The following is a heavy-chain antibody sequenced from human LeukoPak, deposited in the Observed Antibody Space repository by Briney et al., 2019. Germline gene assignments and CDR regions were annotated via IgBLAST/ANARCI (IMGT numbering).Heavy chain of an antibody. D-gene: IGHD3-22*01. V-gene: IGHV3-48*02. J-gene: IGHJ4*02. CDR1: GFTFSSYS. CDR3: AREDYDSSGYYSGY. Sequence: PGGSLRLSCAASGFTFSSYSMNWARQAPGKGLEWVSYISSSSSTIYYADSVKGRFTISRDNAKNSLYLQMNSLRDEDTAVYYCAREDYDSSGYYSGYWGQGTLVTVSS. CDR2: ISSSSSTI.